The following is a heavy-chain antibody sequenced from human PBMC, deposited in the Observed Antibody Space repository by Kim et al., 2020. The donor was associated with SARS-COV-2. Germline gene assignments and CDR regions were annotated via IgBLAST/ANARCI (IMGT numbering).Heavy chain of an antibody. Sequence: SETLSLTCAVYGGSFSGYYWSWIRQPPGKGLEWIGEINHSGSTNYNPSLKSRVTISVDTSKNQFSLKLSSVTAADTAVYYCARGPIQLWELTYYYYGMDVWGQGTTVTVSS. J-gene: IGHJ6*02. CDR1: GGSFSGYY. CDR2: INHSGST. V-gene: IGHV4-34*01. D-gene: IGHD5-18*01. CDR3: ARGPIQLWELTYYYYGMDV.